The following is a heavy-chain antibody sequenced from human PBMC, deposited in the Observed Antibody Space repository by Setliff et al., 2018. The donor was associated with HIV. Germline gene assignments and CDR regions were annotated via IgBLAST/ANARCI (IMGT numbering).Heavy chain of an antibody. J-gene: IGHJ4*02. Sequence: GVLRLSCATSGFIFVNAWMSWVRQAPGKGLEWIGRIKSEADGGTEESAAFLKGRFTISRDDSKNTLFLQMNSLKAEDTALYYCTTAGHGSLDFDYWGQGTRVTVSS. CDR1: GFIFVNAW. CDR3: TTAGHGSLDFDY. D-gene: IGHD1-1*01. CDR2: IKSEADGGTE. V-gene: IGHV3-15*01.